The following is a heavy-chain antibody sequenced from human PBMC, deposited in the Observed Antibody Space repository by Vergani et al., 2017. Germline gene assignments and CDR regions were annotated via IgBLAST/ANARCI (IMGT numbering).Heavy chain of an antibody. V-gene: IGHV3-30*01. CDR3: ARDQEWYSSSWYRSAFDI. CDR2: ISYDGSNK. Sequence: VQLLESGGGLVQPGRSLRLSCAASGFTFSSYAMHWVRQAPGKGLEWVAVISYDGSNKYYADSVKGRFTISRDNSKNTLYLQMNSLRAEDTAVYYCARDQEWYSSSWYRSAFDIWGQGTMVTVSS. CDR1: GFTFSSYA. D-gene: IGHD6-13*01. J-gene: IGHJ3*02.